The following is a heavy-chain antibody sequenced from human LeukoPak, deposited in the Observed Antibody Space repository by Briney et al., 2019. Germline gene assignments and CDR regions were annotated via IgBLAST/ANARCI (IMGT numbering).Heavy chain of an antibody. J-gene: IGHJ6*03. CDR2: IYHSGST. CDR1: GYSISSGYY. Sequence: SETLSLTCTVSGYSISSGYYRGWIRQPPGKGLEWIGSIYHSGSTYYNPSLKSRVTISVDTSKNQFSLKLSSVTAADTAVYYCARGTGTTSPHYMDVWGKGTTVTVSS. CDR3: ARGTGTTSPHYMDV. D-gene: IGHD1-7*01. V-gene: IGHV4-38-2*02.